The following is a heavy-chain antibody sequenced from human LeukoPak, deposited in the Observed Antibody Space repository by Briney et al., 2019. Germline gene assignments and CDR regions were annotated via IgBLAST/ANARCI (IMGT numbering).Heavy chain of an antibody. CDR2: IKQDGSNK. J-gene: IGHJ6*02. V-gene: IGHV3-7*01. D-gene: IGHD2-15*01. CDR1: GFTFSSYW. CDR3: AKGRAAHYYFAMDV. Sequence: GGSLRLSCAASGFTFSSYWMSWVRQAPGKGLEWVANIKQDGSNKYYADSVKGRFTISRDNSKNTLYLQMNSLRAEDTAVYYCAKGRAAHYYFAMDVWGQGTTVTVSS.